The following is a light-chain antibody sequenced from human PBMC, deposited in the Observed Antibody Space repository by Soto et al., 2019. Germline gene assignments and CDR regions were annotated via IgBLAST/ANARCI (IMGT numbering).Light chain of an antibody. J-gene: IGKJ4*01. CDR3: QKYNSAPRT. V-gene: IGKV1-27*01. Sequence: DVQMTQAPSSLSASVGDRVTITCRASQGISNYLAWYQQKPGKVPTLLIYAASILQSGVPSRFSGSGSGTDFTLSISSLQPEDGATYYCQKYNSAPRTFGGGTKVEIK. CDR2: AAS. CDR1: QGISNY.